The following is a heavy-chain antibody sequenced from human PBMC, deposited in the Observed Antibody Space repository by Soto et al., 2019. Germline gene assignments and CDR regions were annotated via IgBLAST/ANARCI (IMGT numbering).Heavy chain of an antibody. D-gene: IGHD3-16*02. CDR3: AREFSTYYDYVWGSYRQYYFDY. CDR1: GGTFSSYA. Sequence: SVKVSCKASGGTFSSYAISWVRQAPGQGLEWMGGIIPIFGTANYAQKFQGRVTITADESTSTAYMEQSSLRSEDTAVYYCAREFSTYYDYVWGSYRQYYFDYWGQGTLVTVSS. CDR2: IIPIFGTA. J-gene: IGHJ4*02. V-gene: IGHV1-69*13.